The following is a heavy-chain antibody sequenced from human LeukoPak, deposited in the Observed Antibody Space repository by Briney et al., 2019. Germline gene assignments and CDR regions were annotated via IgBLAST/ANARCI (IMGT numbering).Heavy chain of an antibody. CDR1: GFTFSGYP. CDR2: ISSSSSTI. Sequence: GGSLRLSCAASGFTFSGYPMNWVRQAPGKGLEWVSYISSSSSTIYYADSAKGRFTISRDNAKNSLYLQMHNLRDEDTAVYYCVRDGSTYGYAYWGQGTLVTVSS. J-gene: IGHJ4*02. V-gene: IGHV3-48*02. CDR3: VRDGSTYGYAY. D-gene: IGHD5-18*01.